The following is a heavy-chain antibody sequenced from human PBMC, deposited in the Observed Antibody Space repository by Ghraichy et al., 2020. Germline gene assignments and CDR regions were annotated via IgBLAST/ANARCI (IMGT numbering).Heavy chain of an antibody. V-gene: IGHV3-11*06. CDR1: GFRFRDHY. D-gene: IGHD1-7*01. CDR2: ISRNGRDT. J-gene: IGHJ5*02. Sequence: GGSLRLSCATSGFRFRDHYMSWIRQAPGKGLEWVSLISRNGRDTNYAASVRGRFTISRDNAKNSLYLQLNTLRVEDTAVYYCVREGQELGKSGFDLWGQGTLVTVSS. CDR3: VREGQELGKSGFDL.